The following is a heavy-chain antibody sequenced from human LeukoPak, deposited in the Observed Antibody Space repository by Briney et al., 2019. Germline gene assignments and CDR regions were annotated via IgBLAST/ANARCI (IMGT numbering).Heavy chain of an antibody. CDR3: AKGHSSGWYYFDY. J-gene: IGHJ4*02. CDR1: GFTFSSYA. CDR2: ISGSGGST. V-gene: IGHV3-23*01. D-gene: IGHD6-19*01. Sequence: GGSLRLSCTASGFTFSSYAMSWVRQAPGRGLEWVSTISGSGGSTYYADSVKGRFTISRDNSKNTVYLQMNSLRAEDTAVYYCAKGHSSGWYYFDYWGQGTLVTV.